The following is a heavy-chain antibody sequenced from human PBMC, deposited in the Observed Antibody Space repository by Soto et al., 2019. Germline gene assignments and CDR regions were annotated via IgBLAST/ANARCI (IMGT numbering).Heavy chain of an antibody. CDR1: GGTFSSYT. V-gene: IGHV1-69*02. CDR3: ARVGNEQWLGD. CDR2: IIPILGIA. D-gene: IGHD6-19*01. Sequence: QVQLVQSGAEVKKPGSSVKVSCKASGGTFSSYTISRVRQAPGQGLEWMGRIIPILGIANYAQKFQGRVTITADKSTSTAYMELSSLRSEDTAVYYCARVGNEQWLGDWGQGTLVTVSS. J-gene: IGHJ4*02.